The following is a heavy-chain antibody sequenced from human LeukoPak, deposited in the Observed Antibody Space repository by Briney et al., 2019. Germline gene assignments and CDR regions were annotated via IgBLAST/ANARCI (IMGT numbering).Heavy chain of an antibody. Sequence: SGPTLVNPTQTLTLTCSFSGFSLTTRPLGVGWIRQPPGKALEWHSVIYWDDDKRYNPSLKTRLTVTTATSKNQVVLIMTNMDPVDTATYYCAHRRSGYDWNHGDFDYWGQGTLVTVSS. CDR3: AHRRSGYDWNHGDFDY. CDR2: IYWDDDK. V-gene: IGHV2-5*02. D-gene: IGHD1-20*01. CDR1: GFSLTTRPLG. J-gene: IGHJ4*02.